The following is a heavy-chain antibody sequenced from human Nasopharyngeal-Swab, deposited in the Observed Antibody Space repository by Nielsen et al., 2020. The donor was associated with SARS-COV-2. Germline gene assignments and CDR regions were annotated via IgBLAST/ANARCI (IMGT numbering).Heavy chain of an antibody. J-gene: IGHJ4*02. V-gene: IGHV3-20*01. CDR2: INWNGGST. D-gene: IGHD3-16*02. Sequence: WIRQPPGKGLEWVSGINWNGGSTGYADSVKGRFTISRDNAKNSLYLQMNSLRAEDTALYHCARDLRYYYDYVGGSYRYRGSDYWGQGALVTVSS. CDR3: ARDLRYYYDYVGGSYRYRGSDY.